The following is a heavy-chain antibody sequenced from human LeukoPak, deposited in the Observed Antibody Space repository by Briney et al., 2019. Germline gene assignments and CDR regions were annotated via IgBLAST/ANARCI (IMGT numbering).Heavy chain of an antibody. J-gene: IGHJ3*02. CDR1: GYTFTGYY. Sequence: GASVKVSCKASGYTFTGYYMHWVRQAPGQGLEWMGWINPNSGGTNYAQKFQGRVTMTRDTSISTAYMELSRLRSDDTAVYYCARMDTAMLTAFDIWGQGTMVTVSS. CDR3: ARMDTAMLTAFDI. D-gene: IGHD5-18*01. CDR2: INPNSGGT. V-gene: IGHV1-2*02.